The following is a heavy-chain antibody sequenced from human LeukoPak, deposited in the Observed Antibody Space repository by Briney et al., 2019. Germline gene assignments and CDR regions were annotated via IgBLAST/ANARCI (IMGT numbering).Heavy chain of an antibody. CDR3: ARAAYYYDSSGYYYFDY. J-gene: IGHJ4*02. CDR2: ISAYNGNT. CDR1: GYTFTSYG. V-gene: IGHV1-18*01. D-gene: IGHD3-22*01. Sequence: ASVKVSCKASGYTFTSYGISWVRQAPGQGLEWMGWISAYNGNTNYAQKLQGRVTMTTDTSTSTAYMELSSLRSEDTAVYYCARAAYYYDSSGYYYFDYWGQGTLVTVSS.